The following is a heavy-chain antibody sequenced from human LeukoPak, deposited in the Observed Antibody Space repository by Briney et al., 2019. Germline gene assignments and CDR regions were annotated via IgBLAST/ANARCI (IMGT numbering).Heavy chain of an antibody. CDR1: GFTVSSNY. CDR3: ARQGSSGWYEYFQH. D-gene: IGHD6-19*01. Sequence: GGSLRLSCAASGFTVSSNYRSWVRQAPGKGLEWVSVIYSGGSTYYADSVKGRFTISRHNSKNTLSLQMNSLRAEDTAVYYCARQGSSGWYEYFQHWGQGTLVTVSS. CDR2: IYSGGST. J-gene: IGHJ1*01. V-gene: IGHV3-53*04.